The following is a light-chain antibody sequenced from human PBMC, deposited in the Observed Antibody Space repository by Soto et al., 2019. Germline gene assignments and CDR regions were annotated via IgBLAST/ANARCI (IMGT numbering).Light chain of an antibody. Sequence: DIQMTQSPSTLSASVGDRVTIPCRASQSIDSWLAWYQQKPGKAPKLLMYKASSLESGVPSRFSGSGSGTDFTLTISSLQPEDFATYYCQQANSFPITFGQGTRLEIK. CDR1: QSIDSW. V-gene: IGKV1-5*03. CDR2: KAS. CDR3: QQANSFPIT. J-gene: IGKJ5*01.